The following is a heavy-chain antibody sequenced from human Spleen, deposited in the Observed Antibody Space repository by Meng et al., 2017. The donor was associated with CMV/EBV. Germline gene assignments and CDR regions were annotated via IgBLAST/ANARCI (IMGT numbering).Heavy chain of an antibody. CDR3: ARIPGSFSSA. D-gene: IGHD2-15*01. J-gene: IGHJ5*02. Sequence: CTVSGGSITRGGYHWSWIRQHPGKGLEWIASIYYTGSTYYNPYLKSRLNISIDTSKNQFSLKVTSMTAADTALYYCARIPGSFSSAWGQGTLVTVSS. V-gene: IGHV4-31*03. CDR2: IYYTGST. CDR1: GGSITRGGYH.